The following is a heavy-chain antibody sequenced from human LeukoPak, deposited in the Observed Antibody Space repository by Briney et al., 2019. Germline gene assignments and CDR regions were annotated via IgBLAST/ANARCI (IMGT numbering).Heavy chain of an antibody. CDR3: AASSWTSYGMDV. V-gene: IGHV4-30-4*01. D-gene: IGHD6-13*01. CDR2: IYYSGST. J-gene: IGHJ6*02. CDR1: GGSISSGDYY. Sequence: PSQTLSLTCTVSGGSISSGDYYWSWIRQPPGKGLEWIGYIYYSGSTYYNPSLKSRVTISVDTSKNQFSLKLSSVTAADTAVYYCAASSWTSYGMDVWGQGTTVTVSS.